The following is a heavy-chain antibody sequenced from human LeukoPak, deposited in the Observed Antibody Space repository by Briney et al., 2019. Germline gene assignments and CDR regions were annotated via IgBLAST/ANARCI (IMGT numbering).Heavy chain of an antibody. V-gene: IGHV4-59*08. Sequence: SETLSLTCAVSGVPISSFYWSWIRQPPGKGLEWIGYVFYTGDTNYNPSLKSRVTMSLDTSKNQLSLRLTSVTAADTAVYYCARHPFATPFDYWGRGTLVTVSS. D-gene: IGHD2-15*01. CDR2: VFYTGDT. J-gene: IGHJ4*02. CDR1: GVPISSFY. CDR3: ARHPFATPFDY.